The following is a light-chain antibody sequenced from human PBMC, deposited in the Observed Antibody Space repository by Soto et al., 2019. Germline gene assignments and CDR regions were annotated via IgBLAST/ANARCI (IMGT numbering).Light chain of an antibody. V-gene: IGKV2-24*01. J-gene: IGKJ4*01. CDR2: PIS. CDR3: MQATQFPLT. CDR1: QRLVHSYGNTY. Sequence: DIVLTQTPLSSPVTVGQPAPISCRSSQRLVHSYGNTYLSWLQQRPGQPPRLLIYPISNRFSGVPDRFTGSGAGADFTLKISRGEAEDVGTYYGMQATQFPLTFGGGTKVKIK.